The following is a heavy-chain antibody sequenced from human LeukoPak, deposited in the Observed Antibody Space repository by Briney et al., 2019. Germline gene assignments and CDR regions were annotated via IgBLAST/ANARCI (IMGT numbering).Heavy chain of an antibody. V-gene: IGHV5-51*01. D-gene: IGHD6-19*01. Sequence: GESLKISCNGSGYSFTSYWIGWVRQMPGKGLEWMGIIYPGDSDTRYSPSFQGQVTISADKSLSTAYLQWSSLKASDTAMYYCARSIAVAGNLGAFDIWGQGTMVTVSS. J-gene: IGHJ3*02. CDR1: GYSFTSYW. CDR3: ARSIAVAGNLGAFDI. CDR2: IYPGDSDT.